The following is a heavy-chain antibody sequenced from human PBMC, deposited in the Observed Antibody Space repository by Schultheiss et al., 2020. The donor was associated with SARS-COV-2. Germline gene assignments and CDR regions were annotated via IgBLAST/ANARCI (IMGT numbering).Heavy chain of an antibody. CDR1: GFTFSSYG. Sequence: GESLKISCAASGFTFSSYGMHWVRQAPAKGLEWVAVIWYDGSNKYYEDSVKGRFTISRDNSKNTLYLQMNSLRAENTAVYYCARDDYYDSSGYYQTTDAFDIWGQGTMVTVSS. CDR2: IWYDGSNK. V-gene: IGHV3-33*01. CDR3: ARDDYYDSSGYYQTTDAFDI. D-gene: IGHD3-22*01. J-gene: IGHJ3*02.